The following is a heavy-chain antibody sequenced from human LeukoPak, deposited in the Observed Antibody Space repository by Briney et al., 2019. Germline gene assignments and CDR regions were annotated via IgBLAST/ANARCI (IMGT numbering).Heavy chain of an antibody. V-gene: IGHV4-39*01. CDR1: GGSISSSSYY. J-gene: IGHJ4*02. Sequence: SETLSLTCTVSGGSISSSSYYWGWIRQPPGKGLEWIGSIYYSGSTYYNPSLKSRVAISADTSKNQFSLKLASVTAADTAVYYCASIHQVRGVTVFDYWGQGALVTVSS. CDR2: IYYSGST. CDR3: ASIHQVRGVTVFDY. D-gene: IGHD3-10*01.